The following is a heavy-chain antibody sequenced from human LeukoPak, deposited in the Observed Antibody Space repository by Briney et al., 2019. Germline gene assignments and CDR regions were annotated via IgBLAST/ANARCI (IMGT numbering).Heavy chain of an antibody. J-gene: IGHJ4*02. V-gene: IGHV4-34*01. CDR3: ARGRPEYDFWSGYYTYYFDY. CDR1: GFTVSSSY. CDR2: INHSGST. Sequence: GSLRLSCTASGFTVSSSYMNWVRQPLGKGLEWIGEINHSGSTNYNPSLKSRVTISVDTSKNQFSLKLSSVTAADTAVYYCARGRPEYDFWSGYYTYYFDYWGQGTLVTVSS. D-gene: IGHD3-3*01.